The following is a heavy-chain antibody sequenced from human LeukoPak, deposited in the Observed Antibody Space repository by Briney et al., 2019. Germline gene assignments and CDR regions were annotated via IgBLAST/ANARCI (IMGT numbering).Heavy chain of an antibody. J-gene: IGHJ6*03. V-gene: IGHV1-69*05. D-gene: IGHD2-2*01. Sequence: SVKVSCKASGGTFSSYAISWVRQAPGQGLEWMGGIIPIFGTANYAQKFQGRVTITTDESTSTAYMELSSLRSEDTAVYYCARGHCSSTSCYPPYYFMDVWGKGTTVTVSS. CDR1: GGTFSSYA. CDR3: ARGHCSSTSCYPPYYFMDV. CDR2: IIPIFGTA.